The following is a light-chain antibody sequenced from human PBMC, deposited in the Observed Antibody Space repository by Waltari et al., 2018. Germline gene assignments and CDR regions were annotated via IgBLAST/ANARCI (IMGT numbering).Light chain of an antibody. CDR3: HQYYNIPFT. V-gene: IGKV4-1*01. CDR2: WAS. CDR1: QSVLYSSNNKNY. Sequence: DIVMTQSPDSLAVSLGERATINCKSSQSVLYSSNNKNYLAWYQQKPGQPPKLLIYWASTRESGVPDRLSGSGSGTDFTLPISSLQAEDVAVYYCHQYYNIPFTFGPGTKVDIK. J-gene: IGKJ3*01.